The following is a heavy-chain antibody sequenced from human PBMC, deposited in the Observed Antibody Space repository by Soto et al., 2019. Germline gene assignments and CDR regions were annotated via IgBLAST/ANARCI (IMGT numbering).Heavy chain of an antibody. CDR2: ISYDGSNK. J-gene: IGHJ5*02. V-gene: IGHV3-30-3*01. Sequence: QVPLVESGGGVVQPGRSLRLSCAASGFTFSSYAMHWVRQAPGKGLEWVAVISYDGSNKYYADSVKGRFTISRDNSKNTLYLQMNSLRAEDTAVYYCARVRRPAPVAGNPPWFDPWGQGTLVTVSS. D-gene: IGHD6-19*01. CDR3: ARVRRPAPVAGNPPWFDP. CDR1: GFTFSSYA.